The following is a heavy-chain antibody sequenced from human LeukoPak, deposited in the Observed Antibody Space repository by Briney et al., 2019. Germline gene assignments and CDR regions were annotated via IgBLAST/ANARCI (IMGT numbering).Heavy chain of an antibody. CDR3: AKDLKYYYYYMDV. CDR2: IRYDGSNK. Sequence: GGSLRLSCAASGFTFSSYSMHWVRQAPGKGLEWVAFIRYDGSNKYYADSVKGRFTISRDNSKNTLYLQMNSLRAEDTAVYYCAKDLKYYYYYMDVWGKGTTVTVSS. J-gene: IGHJ6*03. CDR1: GFTFSSYS. V-gene: IGHV3-30*02.